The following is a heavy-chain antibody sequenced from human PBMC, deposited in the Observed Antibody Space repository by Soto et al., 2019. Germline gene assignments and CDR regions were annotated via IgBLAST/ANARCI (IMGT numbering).Heavy chain of an antibody. D-gene: IGHD3-10*01. V-gene: IGHV1-18*01. Sequence: QVQLVQSGAEVKKPGASVKVFFNASGYTVTSYGISWVRHAPGQGLEWMGWISAYNGNTNYAQKLQGRVTMTTDTSTSTAYMELRSLRSDDTAVYYCARDYGSGSRLDYWGQGTLVTVSS. J-gene: IGHJ4*02. CDR2: ISAYNGNT. CDR1: GYTVTSYG. CDR3: ARDYGSGSRLDY.